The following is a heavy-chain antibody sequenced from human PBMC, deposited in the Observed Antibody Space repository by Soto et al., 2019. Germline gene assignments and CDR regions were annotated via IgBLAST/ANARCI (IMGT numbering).Heavy chain of an antibody. V-gene: IGHV3-74*01. CDR1: GFTFSNYW. CDR2: ITSDGSVS. D-gene: IGHD2-15*01. CDR3: ARGDCVGGTCYSLAGSFYYYMDV. J-gene: IGHJ6*03. Sequence: EVQLVESGGGLVQPGGSLRLSCAASGFTFSNYWMYWVRQAPGKGLVWVSRITSDGSVSGYADSVEGRLPISRDNVKNTLYLQMESLRAEDTAVYYCARGDCVGGTCYSLAGSFYYYMDVWGKGTTVTVFS.